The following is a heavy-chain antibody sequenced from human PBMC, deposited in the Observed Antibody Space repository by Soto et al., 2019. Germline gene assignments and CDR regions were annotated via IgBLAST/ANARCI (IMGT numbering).Heavy chain of an antibody. J-gene: IGHJ4*02. CDR2: ISSSGSTI. V-gene: IGHV3-11*01. CDR1: GFTFSDYY. CDR3: ARGWRITMIVVLH. D-gene: IGHD3-22*01. Sequence: LRLSCAASGFTFSDYYMSWIRQAPGKGLEWVSYISSSGSTIYYADSVKGRFTISRDNAKNSLYLQMNSLRAEDTAVYYCARGWRITMIVVLHWGQGTLVTVSS.